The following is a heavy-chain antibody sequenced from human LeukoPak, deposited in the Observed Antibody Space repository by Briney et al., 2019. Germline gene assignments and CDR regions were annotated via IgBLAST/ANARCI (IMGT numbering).Heavy chain of an antibody. CDR3: ARDILPSYSGYDRTLPDY. V-gene: IGHV1-69*05. CDR2: IIPIFGTA. CDR1: GGTFSSYA. J-gene: IGHJ4*02. D-gene: IGHD5-12*01. Sequence: SVKVSCKASGGTFSSYAISWVRQAPGQGLEWMGGIIPIFGTANYAQKFQGRVTMTRDTSTSTVYMDMSSLTPEDTAVYYCARDILPSYSGYDRTLPDYWGQGTLVTVSS.